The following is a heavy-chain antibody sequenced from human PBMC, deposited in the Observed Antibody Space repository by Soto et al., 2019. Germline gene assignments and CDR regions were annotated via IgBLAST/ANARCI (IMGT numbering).Heavy chain of an antibody. CDR3: AKAFSISGSCLFQFAS. Sequence: GGSLRLSCAGVGFTFNTYAMSWVRQAPGKGLEWVSIISGSGSGTYYADSVKGRFTISRDNSRNTLSLQMNSLRADDTAVYYCAKAFSISGSCLFQFASRGRGAFVPVSS. V-gene: IGHV3-23*01. D-gene: IGHD1-26*01. CDR1: GFTFNTYA. CDR2: ISGSGSGT. J-gene: IGHJ1*01.